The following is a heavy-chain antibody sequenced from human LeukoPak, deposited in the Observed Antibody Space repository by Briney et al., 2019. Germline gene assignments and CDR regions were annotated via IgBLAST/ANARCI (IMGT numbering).Heavy chain of an antibody. CDR3: ARGSGPGLTTIDS. D-gene: IGHD4-11*01. J-gene: IGHJ4*02. V-gene: IGHV3-13*01. CDR1: GFSFSSYD. Sequence: PGGSLRLSCAASGFSFSSYDMHWVRQAPGEGLEWVSAFHTDGGAYYLDSVKGRFTVSREDARNSLYLQMNALKAGDTAVYYCARGSGPGLTTIDSWGQGTLVIVSS. CDR2: FHTDGGA.